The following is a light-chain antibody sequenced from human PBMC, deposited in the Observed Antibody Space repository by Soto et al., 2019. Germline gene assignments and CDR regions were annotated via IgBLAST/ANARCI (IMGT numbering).Light chain of an antibody. CDR1: SSDVGSYNL. V-gene: IGLV2-23*01. CDR3: CSYAGSSTFYV. Sequence: QSVLTQPASVSGSPGQSITISCTGTSSDVGSYNLVSWYQQHPGKAPKLMIYEGSKRPSGVSNRFSGSKSGNTAPLTISGLQAEDEADYYCCSYAGSSTFYVFGTGTKV. CDR2: EGS. J-gene: IGLJ1*01.